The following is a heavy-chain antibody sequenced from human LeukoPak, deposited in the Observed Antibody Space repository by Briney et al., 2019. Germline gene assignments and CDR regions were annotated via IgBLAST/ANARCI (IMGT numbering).Heavy chain of an antibody. V-gene: IGHV3-30*18. CDR3: AKARLRAGDPIDY. CDR1: GFTFSSYG. Sequence: PERSLRLSCAASGFTFSSYGMHWVRQAPGKGLEWVAVISYDGSNKYYADSVKGRFTIPRDNSKNTLYLQMNSLRAEDTAVYYCAKARLRAGDPIDYWGQGTLVTVSS. CDR2: ISYDGSNK. J-gene: IGHJ4*02. D-gene: IGHD2-21*02.